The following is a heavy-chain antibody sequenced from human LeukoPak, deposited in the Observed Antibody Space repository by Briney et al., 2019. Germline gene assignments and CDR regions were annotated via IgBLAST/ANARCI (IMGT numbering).Heavy chain of an antibody. CDR2: INHSGST. Sequence: GSLRLSCAASGFTFSSYSMNWVRQPPGKGLECVGEINHSGSTNYNPSLNSRVTISVDTSKNQFSLKLSSVTAADTAVYYCARYHDFWSGKYNWFDPWGQGTLVTVSS. J-gene: IGHJ5*02. D-gene: IGHD3-3*01. V-gene: IGHV4-34*01. CDR1: GFTFSSYS. CDR3: ARYHDFWSGKYNWFDP.